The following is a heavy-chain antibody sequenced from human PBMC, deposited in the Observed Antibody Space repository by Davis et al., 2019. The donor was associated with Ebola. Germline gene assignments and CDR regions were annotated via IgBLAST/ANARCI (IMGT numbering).Heavy chain of an antibody. D-gene: IGHD2-2*02. CDR2: IIPLFGTA. J-gene: IGHJ4*02. V-gene: IGHV1-69*13. Sequence: SVQVSCQASGGTFSSYAIRWVRQAPGQGLEWMGGIIPLFGTANYAQKFQGRVTITADESTSTAYMELSSLRSEDTAVYYCASHFRGYCSSTSCYIDYWGQGTLVTVSS. CDR3: ASHFRGYCSSTSCYIDY. CDR1: GGTFSSYA.